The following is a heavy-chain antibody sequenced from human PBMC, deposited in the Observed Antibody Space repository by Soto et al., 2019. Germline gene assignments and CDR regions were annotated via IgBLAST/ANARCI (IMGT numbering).Heavy chain of an antibody. Sequence: SETVSLTCAVYGGSFSAYYWSSIRQPPGKGLECIGEIKHSGITIYNPSLKSRVHITVDTSQKQCPLKLRSVTAEETAVYYCARGLHRFGVVIRVRWFAPWGQGTMVTVCS. CDR3: ARGLHRFGVVIRVRWFAP. V-gene: IGHV4-34*01. D-gene: IGHD3-3*01. CDR1: GGSFSAYY. CDR2: IKHSGIT. J-gene: IGHJ5*02.